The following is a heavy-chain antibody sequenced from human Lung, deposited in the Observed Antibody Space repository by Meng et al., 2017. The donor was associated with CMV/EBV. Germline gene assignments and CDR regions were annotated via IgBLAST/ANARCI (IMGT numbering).Heavy chain of an antibody. J-gene: IGHJ6*02. D-gene: IGHD3-10*01. V-gene: IGHV1-69*10. CDR2: IIPILGIA. Sequence: SLMVSCKASGGTFSSYAISWVRQAPGQGLEWMGGIIPILGIANYAQKFQGRVTITADKSTSTAYMVLISMRSEDKAVYYCAIKVWDSGTYYNAYYYGKDVWGQGTTVTVSS. CDR1: GGTFSSYA. CDR3: AIKVWDSGTYYNAYYYGKDV.